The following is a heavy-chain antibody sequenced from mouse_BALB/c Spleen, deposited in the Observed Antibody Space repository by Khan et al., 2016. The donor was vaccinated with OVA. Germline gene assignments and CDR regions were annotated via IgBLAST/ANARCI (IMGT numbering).Heavy chain of an antibody. Sequence: QGQLQQSGAELARPGASVKMSCKASGYTFTSYTMHWVKQRPGQGLEWIGYINPSNDYTNYNQKFKDKATLTADKSSSTAYMQLSSPTSEDSAVHYGTSEEPYYGNYGAWFAYWGQGTPVAVSA. D-gene: IGHD2-10*01. CDR2: INPSNDYT. J-gene: IGHJ3*01. V-gene: IGHV1-4*01. CDR3: TSEEPYYGNYGAWFAY. CDR1: GYTFTSYT.